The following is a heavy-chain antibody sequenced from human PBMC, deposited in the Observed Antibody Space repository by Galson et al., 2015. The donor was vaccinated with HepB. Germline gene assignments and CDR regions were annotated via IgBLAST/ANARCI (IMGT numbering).Heavy chain of an antibody. J-gene: IGHJ4*02. CDR2: INAYNGNT. CDR1: GYTFTSYG. Sequence: SVKVSCKASGYTFTSYGISWVRQAPGQGLEWVGWINAYNGNTNYAQKFQGRVTMTTDTSTSTGYMELKSLRSDDTAVYYCARDRELGYCSGGRCYSDYWGQGTLVTVSS. D-gene: IGHD2-15*01. V-gene: IGHV1-18*04. CDR3: ARDRELGYCSGGRCYSDY.